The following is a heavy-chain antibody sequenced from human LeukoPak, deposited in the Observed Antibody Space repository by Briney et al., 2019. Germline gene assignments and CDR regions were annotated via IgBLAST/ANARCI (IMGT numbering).Heavy chain of an antibody. D-gene: IGHD3-22*01. CDR3: ARDYYDSSGYYSLSNWFDP. CDR2: ISGSGGST. V-gene: IGHV3-23*01. CDR1: GFTFSSYA. J-gene: IGHJ5*02. Sequence: PGGSLRLSCTASGFTFSSYAMSWVRQAPGKGLEWVSAISGSGGSTYYADSVKGRFTISRDNSKNTLYLQMNSLRAEDTAVYYCARDYYDSSGYYSLSNWFDPWGQGTLVTVSS.